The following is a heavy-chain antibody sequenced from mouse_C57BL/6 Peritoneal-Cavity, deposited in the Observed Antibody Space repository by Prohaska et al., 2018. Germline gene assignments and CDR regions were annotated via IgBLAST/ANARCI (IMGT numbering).Heavy chain of an antibody. CDR2: INPNNGGT. Sequence: LKISCKASGYTFTDYYMNWVKQSHGKSLEWIGDINPNNGGTSYNLKFKGKATLTVDKSSSTAYMELRSLTSEDSAVYYCARRDPFDYWYQGTTLAVSS. J-gene: IGHJ2*01. CDR1: GYTFTDYY. V-gene: IGHV1-26*01. D-gene: IGHD3-3*01. CDR3: ARRDPFDY.